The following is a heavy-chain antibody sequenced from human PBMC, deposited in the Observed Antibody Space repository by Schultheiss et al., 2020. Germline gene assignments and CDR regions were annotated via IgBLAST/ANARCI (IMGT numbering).Heavy chain of an antibody. CDR2: IFSNDEK. Sequence: SGPTLVKPTETLTLTCTVSGFSLSNARMGVSWIRQPPGKALEWLAHIFSNDEKSYSTSLKSRLTISKDTSKSQVVLTMTNMDPVDTATYYCARSYSTSRVPNWFDPWGQGTLVTVSS. CDR1: GFSLSNARMG. V-gene: IGHV2-26*01. CDR3: ARSYSTSRVPNWFDP. D-gene: IGHD4-11*01. J-gene: IGHJ5*02.